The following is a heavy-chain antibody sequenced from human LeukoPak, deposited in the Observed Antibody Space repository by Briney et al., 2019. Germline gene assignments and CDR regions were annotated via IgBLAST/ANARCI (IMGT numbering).Heavy chain of an antibody. CDR1: GFTFNTYS. J-gene: IGHJ6*02. CDR3: ARDNYGLDV. V-gene: IGHV3-48*02. Sequence: GGSLRLSCAASGFTFNTYSMNWVRQAPGKGLEWVSYISSGSSTRYYVDSVKGRFTISRDNAKNSLYLQMNSLRDEDTAVYYCARDNYGLDVWGQGTTVTVSS. CDR2: ISSGSSTR.